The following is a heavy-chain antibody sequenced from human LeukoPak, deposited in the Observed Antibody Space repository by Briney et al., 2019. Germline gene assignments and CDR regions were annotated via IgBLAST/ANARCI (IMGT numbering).Heavy chain of an antibody. CDR2: ICYSGST. CDR1: GGSISSSSYY. V-gene: IGHV4-39*01. J-gene: IGHJ3*02. Sequence: PSETLSLTCTVSGGSISSSSYYWGWIRQPPVKGLEWIGSICYSGSTDYNPSLKSRVTISVDTSKNQFSLKLSSVTAADTAVYYRARGEGDPYAFDIWPQGTMDTVSS. CDR3: ARGEGDPYAFDI. D-gene: IGHD3-10*01.